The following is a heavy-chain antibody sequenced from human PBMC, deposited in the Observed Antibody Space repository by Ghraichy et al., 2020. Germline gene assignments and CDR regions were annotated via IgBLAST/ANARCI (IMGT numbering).Heavy chain of an antibody. CDR1: GGSMSSSNYY. CDR2: IYYSGST. Sequence: SETLSLTCIVSGGSMSSSNYYWGWIRQPPGKGLEWIGSIYYSGSTYYNPSLKSRVAISVDTYKNQFSLKLSSVTAADTAVYHCVYFFSYDSSGYYYVSYWGQGPLVTVSS. V-gene: IGHV4-39*07. D-gene: IGHD3-22*01. J-gene: IGHJ4*02. CDR3: VYFFSYDSSGYYYVSY.